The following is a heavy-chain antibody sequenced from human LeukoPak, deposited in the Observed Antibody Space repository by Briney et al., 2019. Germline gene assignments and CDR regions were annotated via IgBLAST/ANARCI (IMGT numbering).Heavy chain of an antibody. CDR2: VYYSGST. D-gene: IGHD2-8*01. V-gene: IGHV4-39*01. J-gene: IGHJ5*02. Sequence: TSETLSLTCIVSGGSISSSSYYWGWIRQPPGKGLEWIGNVYYSGSTFYNPSLKSRVTISVDTSKNQFSLKLRSVTAADTAIYYCARASFNVVFGNWFDPWGQGTLVTVSS. CDR3: ARASFNVVFGNWFDP. CDR1: GGSISSSSYY.